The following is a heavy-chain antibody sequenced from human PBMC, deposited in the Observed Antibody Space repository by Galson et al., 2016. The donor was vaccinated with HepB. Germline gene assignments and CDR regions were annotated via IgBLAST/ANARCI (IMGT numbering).Heavy chain of an antibody. CDR3: ARENHGRFDY. D-gene: IGHD5-24*01. J-gene: IGHJ4*02. CDR2: LTSEGLK. V-gene: IGHV3-74*01. Sequence: SLRLSCAASGFPFNSFWMDWVRQAPGKGLVWVSRLTSEGLKTYADFVEGRFSISRDSARNTLLLQMDSLRVEDTAVYHCARENHGRFDYWGQGALVSVSS. CDR1: GFPFNSFW.